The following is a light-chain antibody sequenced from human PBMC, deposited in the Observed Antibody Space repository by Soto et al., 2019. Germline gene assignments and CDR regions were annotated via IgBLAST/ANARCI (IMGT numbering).Light chain of an antibody. CDR2: DAS. V-gene: IGKV1-33*01. J-gene: IGKJ4*01. CDR3: QQYVDLPPT. Sequence: DIQLTQSPSFLSASVGDRVTITCRASQDISNYLNWYQQKPGKAPKLLIYDASKLETGVPSRFSGSGSGTDFTFTISSLQPEDIATYYCQQYVDLPPTFGGGTKVDIK. CDR1: QDISNY.